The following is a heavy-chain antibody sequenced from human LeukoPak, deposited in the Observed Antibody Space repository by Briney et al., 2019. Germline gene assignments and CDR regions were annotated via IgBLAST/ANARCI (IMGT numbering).Heavy chain of an antibody. V-gene: IGHV5-51*01. Sequence: HGESLKISCKGSGYSFSTYWIGWVRQMPGKGLEWMGIIYPGDSDTRYSPSFQGQVTISADKPISTAYLQWSSLKASDTAMYYCARCRYSSSWRYAFDIWGQGTMVTVSS. CDR3: ARCRYSSSWRYAFDI. CDR2: IYPGDSDT. CDR1: GYSFSTYW. D-gene: IGHD6-13*01. J-gene: IGHJ3*02.